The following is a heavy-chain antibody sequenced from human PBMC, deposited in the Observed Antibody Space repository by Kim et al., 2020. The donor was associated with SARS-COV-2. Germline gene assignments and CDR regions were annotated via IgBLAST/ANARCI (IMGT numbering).Heavy chain of an antibody. CDR3: ARDNDFWSGYLDY. J-gene: IGHJ4*02. Sequence: YVDSVKDRFTITRDNSKSSLYLQMNSLGAEDTAVYLCARDNDFWSGYLDYWGQGTLVTVSS. D-gene: IGHD3-3*01. V-gene: IGHV3-30*01.